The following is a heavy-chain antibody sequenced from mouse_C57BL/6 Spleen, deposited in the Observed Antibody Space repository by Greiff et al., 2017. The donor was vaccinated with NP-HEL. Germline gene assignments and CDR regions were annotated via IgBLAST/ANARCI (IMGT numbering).Heavy chain of an antibody. CDR2: INPNNGGT. J-gene: IGHJ4*01. CDR1: GYTFTDYN. V-gene: IGHV1-22*01. D-gene: IGHD1-1*01. CDR3: ARVTTVVARRRLDAMDY. Sequence: EVQLQQSGPELVKPGASVKMSCKASGYTFTDYNMHWVKQSHGKSLEWIGYINPNNGGTSYNQKFKGKATLTVTKSSSTAYMELRSLPSEDSAVDYCARVTTVVARRRLDAMDYWGQGTSVTVSS.